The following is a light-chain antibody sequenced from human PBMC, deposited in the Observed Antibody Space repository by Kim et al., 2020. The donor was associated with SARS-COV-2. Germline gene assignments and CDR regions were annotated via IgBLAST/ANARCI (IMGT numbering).Light chain of an antibody. CDR2: DAS. CDR3: QQRNTWPFT. V-gene: IGKV3-11*01. Sequence: SLSPCAMPTPPCRASQCARSNLSGYTQNPGQAPSLLFDDASNRAPGIRARFSGSGSGTDFSLTISSLEPEDFAVFYCQQRNTWPFTFGGGTKVEI. J-gene: IGKJ4*01. CDR1: QCARSN.